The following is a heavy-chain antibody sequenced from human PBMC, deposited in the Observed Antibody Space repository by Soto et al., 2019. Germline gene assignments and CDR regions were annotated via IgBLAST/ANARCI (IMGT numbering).Heavy chain of an antibody. CDR2: INHSGNT. V-gene: IGHV4-34*01. D-gene: IGHD5-12*01. CDR1: GASFGDYY. J-gene: IGHJ4*02. Sequence: SETLSLTCAVQGASFGDYYWNWIRQPPGKGLEWLGEINHSGNTNYNPSLKSRVTISVDTSKNQFSLKLTSVTAADTAVYYCARGGHPSVAKPPHYYWGQGTLVTLSS. CDR3: ARGGHPSVAKPPHYY.